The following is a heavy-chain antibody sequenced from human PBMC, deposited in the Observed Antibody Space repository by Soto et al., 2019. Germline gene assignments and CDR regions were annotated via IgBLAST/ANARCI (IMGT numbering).Heavy chain of an antibody. J-gene: IGHJ4*02. V-gene: IGHV3-30-3*01. CDR2: ISYDGSNK. Sequence: GGSLRLSCAASGFTFSSYAMHWVRQAPGKGLEWVAVISYDGSNKYYADSVKGRFTISRDNSKNTLYLQMNSLRAEDTAVYYCARGYSGDDGRGYWGQGTLVTVSS. D-gene: IGHD5-12*01. CDR3: ARGYSGDDGRGY. CDR1: GFTFSSYA.